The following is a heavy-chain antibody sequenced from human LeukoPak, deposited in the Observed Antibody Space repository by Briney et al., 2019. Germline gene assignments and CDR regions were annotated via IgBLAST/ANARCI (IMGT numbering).Heavy chain of an antibody. CDR3: AKGVVVAPDVTPFDY. D-gene: IGHD2-2*01. V-gene: IGHV3-20*04. J-gene: IGHJ4*02. Sequence: GGSLRLSCAASGFTFDDYGMGWVRQVPGKGLEWVSGINWNGGSTGYADSVKGRFTISRDNSKNTLYLQMNSRRAEDTAVYYCAKGVVVAPDVTPFDYWGQGTLVTVSS. CDR2: INWNGGST. CDR1: GFTFDDYG.